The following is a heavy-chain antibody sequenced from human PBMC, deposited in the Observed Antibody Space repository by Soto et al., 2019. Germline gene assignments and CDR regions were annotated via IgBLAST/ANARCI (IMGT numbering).Heavy chain of an antibody. V-gene: IGHV1-3*01. Sequence: QVQLVQSGAEVKKPGASVKVSCKSSGYTFTNYAIYWVRQAPGQRPEWMGWITAGKGDTEYSQKFQDRVAFSRDTSATTAYMVLSRLRSDDTAVYYCARRGVGVTGYGMDVWGQGPTVIVS. J-gene: IGHJ6*02. CDR3: ARRGVGVTGYGMDV. CDR1: GYTFTNYA. CDR2: ITAGKGDT. D-gene: IGHD1-20*01.